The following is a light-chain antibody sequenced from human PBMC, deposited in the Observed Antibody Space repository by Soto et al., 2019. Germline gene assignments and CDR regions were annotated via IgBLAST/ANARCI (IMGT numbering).Light chain of an antibody. CDR2: LGS. V-gene: IGKV2-28*01. CDR3: MQAVQTRWT. Sequence: DLVMTQSPLSLPVTPGEPASISCRSSQSLLHSNGYNYLDWYLQKPGQSPQLLIYLGSNRASGVPDRFSGSGSGTDFTLKISRVEAEDVGVYYCMQAVQTRWTFGQGTKVDI. J-gene: IGKJ1*01. CDR1: QSLLHSNGYNY.